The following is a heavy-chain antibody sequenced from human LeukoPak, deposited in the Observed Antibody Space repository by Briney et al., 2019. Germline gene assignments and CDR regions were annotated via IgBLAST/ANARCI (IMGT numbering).Heavy chain of an antibody. J-gene: IGHJ4*02. CDR1: GFTFSSYS. Sequence: PGGSLRLSCAASGFTFSSYSMNWVRQAPGKGPEWVSSISSSSSYIYYADSVKGRFTISRDNAKNSLYLQMNSLRAEDTAVYYCARGRSYYYDSSGYYSWGQGTLVTVSS. V-gene: IGHV3-21*01. CDR2: ISSSSSYI. CDR3: ARGRSYYYDSSGYYS. D-gene: IGHD3-22*01.